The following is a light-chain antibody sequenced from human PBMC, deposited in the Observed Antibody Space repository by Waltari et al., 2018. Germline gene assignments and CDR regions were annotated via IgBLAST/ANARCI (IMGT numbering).Light chain of an antibody. Sequence: DIQMTQSPSSLSASVGDRVTITCRASQGIRNSLAWYQQKPGTAPKLLLYAASRLESGVPSRFSGSGSGTDYTLTISSLQPEDFATYYCQQSYSNPPWTFGQGTKVEIK. V-gene: IGKV1-NL1*01. CDR1: QGIRNS. J-gene: IGKJ1*01. CDR3: QQSYSNPPWT. CDR2: AAS.